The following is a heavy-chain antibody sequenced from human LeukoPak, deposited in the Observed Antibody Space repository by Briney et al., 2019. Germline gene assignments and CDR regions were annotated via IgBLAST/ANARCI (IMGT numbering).Heavy chain of an antibody. CDR2: IRSKANSYAT. Sequence: GGSLRLSCAASGFTFSGSAMHWVRQASGKGLEWVGRIRSKANSYATAYAASVKGRFTISRDDSKNTAYLQMNNLKTEDTAVYYCTRHGIAAAGTGYWGQGTLVTVSS. CDR3: TRHGIAAAGTGY. D-gene: IGHD6-13*01. CDR1: GFTFSGSA. V-gene: IGHV3-73*01. J-gene: IGHJ4*02.